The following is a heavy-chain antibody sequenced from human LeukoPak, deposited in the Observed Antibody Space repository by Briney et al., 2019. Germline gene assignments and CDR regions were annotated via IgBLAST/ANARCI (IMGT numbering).Heavy chain of an antibody. CDR2: IYYSGST. V-gene: IGHV4-61*01. CDR1: GASISSSTSY. J-gene: IGHJ5*02. D-gene: IGHD3-3*01. CDR3: ARAQYYDFWSGFLNWFDP. Sequence: SETLSLTCSVSGASISSSTSYWSWIRQPPGKGLEWIGYIYYSGSTNYNPSLKSRVTISVDTSKNQFSLKPSSVTAADTAVYYCARAQYYDFWSGFLNWFDPWGQGTLVTVSS.